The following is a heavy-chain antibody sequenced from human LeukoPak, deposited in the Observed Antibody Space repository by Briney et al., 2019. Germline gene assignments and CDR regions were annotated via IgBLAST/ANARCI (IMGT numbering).Heavy chain of an antibody. CDR1: GFTFSNYA. V-gene: IGHV3-23*01. CDR3: AKVVYYDSSGYPH. Sequence: PGGSLRLSCAASGFTFSNYAMSWVRQAPGKGLEWVSGISGSDGSTYYADSVKGRFTISRDNSKNTLYLQMNSLRAEDTAIYYCAKVVYYDSSGYPHWGQGTLVTVSS. D-gene: IGHD3-22*01. CDR2: ISGSDGST. J-gene: IGHJ1*01.